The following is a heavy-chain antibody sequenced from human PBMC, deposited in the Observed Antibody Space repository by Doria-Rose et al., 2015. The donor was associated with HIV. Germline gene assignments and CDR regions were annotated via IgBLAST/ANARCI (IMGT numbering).Heavy chain of an antibody. D-gene: IGHD6-13*01. CDR2: IFSDDER. CDR1: GVSLSSPGMG. Sequence: QVTLKESGPVLVKPTETLTLTCTVPGVSLSSPGMGVSWIRQPPGKALEWLANIFSDDERSYKTSLKSRLTISRDTSKSQVVLPMTDMDPVDTATYYCARIKSSRWYHKYYFDFWGQGTLVIVSA. J-gene: IGHJ4*02. V-gene: IGHV2-26*01. CDR3: ARIKSSRWYHKYYFDF.